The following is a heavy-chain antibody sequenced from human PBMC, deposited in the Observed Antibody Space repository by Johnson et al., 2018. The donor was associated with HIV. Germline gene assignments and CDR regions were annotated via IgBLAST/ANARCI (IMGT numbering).Heavy chain of an antibody. CDR2: VSWNSGSI. Sequence: VQLVESGGGLVQPGRSLRLSCAASGFSFEEYAMHWVRQVPGKGLEWVSGVSWNSGSIAYADSVKGRFTISRDNAKNSLYLQMNSLRAEDTAVYYCAREGEWELLPGAFDIWGQGTMVTVSS. D-gene: IGHD1-26*01. CDR3: AREGEWELLPGAFDI. CDR1: GFSFEEYA. J-gene: IGHJ3*02. V-gene: IGHV3-9*01.